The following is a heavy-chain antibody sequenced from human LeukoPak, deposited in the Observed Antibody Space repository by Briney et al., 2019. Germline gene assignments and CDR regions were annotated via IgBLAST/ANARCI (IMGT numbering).Heavy chain of an antibody. CDR2: IRSKANSYAT. CDR3: TRQGGSEYSYGLRNAFDI. D-gene: IGHD5-18*01. CDR1: GFTFSGSA. Sequence: PGGSLRLSCAASGFTFSGSAMHWVRQASGKGLEWVGRIRSKANSYATAYAASVKGRFTISRDDSKNTAYLQMNSLKTEDTAVYYCTRQGGSEYSYGLRNAFDIWGQGTMVTVSS. V-gene: IGHV3-73*01. J-gene: IGHJ3*02.